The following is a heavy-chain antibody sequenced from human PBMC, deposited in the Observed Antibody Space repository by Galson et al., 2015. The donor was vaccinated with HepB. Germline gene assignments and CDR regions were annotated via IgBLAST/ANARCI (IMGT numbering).Heavy chain of an antibody. Sequence: TLSLTCTVSGGSISSGSYYWSWIRQPAGKGLEWIGRIYTSGSTNYNPSLKSRVTISVDTSKNQFSLKLSSVTAADTAVYYCAREPTWFTIFETSDAFDIWGQGTMVTVSS. CDR1: GGSISSGSYY. D-gene: IGHD3-3*01. V-gene: IGHV4-61*02. J-gene: IGHJ3*02. CDR2: IYTSGST. CDR3: AREPTWFTIFETSDAFDI.